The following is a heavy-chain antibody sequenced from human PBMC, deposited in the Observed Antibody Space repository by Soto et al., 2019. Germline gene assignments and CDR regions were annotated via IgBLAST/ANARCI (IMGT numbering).Heavy chain of an antibody. V-gene: IGHV1-69*13. Sequence: ASVKVSCKASGGTFSSYAISWVRQAPGQGLEWMGGIIPIFGTANYAQKFQGRVTITADESTSPAYMELSSLRSEDTAVYYGARGGGEYYYDSSGYYYFDYWGQGTLVTVSS. CDR1: GGTFSSYA. D-gene: IGHD3-22*01. CDR2: IIPIFGTA. J-gene: IGHJ4*02. CDR3: ARGGGEYYYDSSGYYYFDY.